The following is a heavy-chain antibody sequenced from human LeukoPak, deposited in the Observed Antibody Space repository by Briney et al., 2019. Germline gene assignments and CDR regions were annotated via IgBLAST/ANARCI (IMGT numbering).Heavy chain of an antibody. Sequence: SETLSLTCTVSGGSISSGGYYWSWIRQHPGKGLEWIGYIYYSGSTYYNPSLKSRVTISVDTSKNQFSLKLSSVTAADTAVYYCASRTHRPLLWFGELSQVDYWGQGTLVTVSS. V-gene: IGHV4-31*03. CDR3: ASRTHRPLLWFGELSQVDY. J-gene: IGHJ4*02. D-gene: IGHD3-10*01. CDR1: GGSISSGGYY. CDR2: IYYSGST.